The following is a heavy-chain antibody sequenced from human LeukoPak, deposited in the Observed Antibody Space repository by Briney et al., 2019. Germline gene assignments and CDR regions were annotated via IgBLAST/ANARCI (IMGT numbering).Heavy chain of an antibody. CDR3: ARISTADCTNGVCYGIDY. V-gene: IGHV4-30-2*01. CDR2: IYHSGST. J-gene: IGHJ4*02. CDR1: GGSISSGGYY. D-gene: IGHD2-8*01. Sequence: SETLSLTCTVSGGSISSGGYYWSWIRQPPGKGLEWIGYIYHSGSTYYNPSLKSRVTISVDRSKNQFSLKLSSVTAADTAVYYCARISTADCTNGVCYGIDYWGQGTLVTVSS.